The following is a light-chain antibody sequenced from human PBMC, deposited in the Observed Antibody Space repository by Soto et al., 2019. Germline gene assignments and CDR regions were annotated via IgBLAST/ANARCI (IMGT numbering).Light chain of an antibody. CDR2: GAS. Sequence: EIVMTQSPATLSVSPGERATLSSRASRSGSAKLAWYKQKPGQVPRLLICGASTRPTGIPPSFSGSESGTESALTITSPPSHDFAVYYCQEYNNWPLYTFGQGTKLEIK. J-gene: IGKJ2*01. CDR1: RSGSAK. CDR3: QEYNNWPLYT. V-gene: IGKV3-15*01.